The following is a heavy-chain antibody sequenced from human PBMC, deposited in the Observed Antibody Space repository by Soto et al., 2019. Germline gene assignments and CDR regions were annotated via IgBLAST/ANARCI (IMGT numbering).Heavy chain of an antibody. CDR1: GGSISGGVGGLYY. Sequence: QLQLRESGPGLVKPSETLSLTCTVSGGSISGGVGGLYYWSWIRQPPGKGLEWIGYIYDGGSTYYTPFLESRVTISVDTSKNQFSLMLSSVTAADTAVYYCAREVIPLTTDWYFDLWGRGTLVTVSS. CDR3: AREVIPLTTDWYFDL. V-gene: IGHV4-30-4*01. J-gene: IGHJ2*01. CDR2: IYDGGST. D-gene: IGHD4-17*01.